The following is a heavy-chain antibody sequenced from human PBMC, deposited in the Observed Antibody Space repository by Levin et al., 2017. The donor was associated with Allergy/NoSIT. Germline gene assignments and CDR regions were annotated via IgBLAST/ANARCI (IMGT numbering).Heavy chain of an antibody. V-gene: IGHV4-31*03. CDR1: GGSISSGGYY. CDR2: IYYSGST. CDR3: AREAARVAGGFDP. Sequence: SETLSLTCTVSGGSISSGGYYWSWIRQHPGKGLEWIGYIYYSGSTYYNPSLKSRVTISVDTSKNQFSLKLSSVTAADTAVYYCAREAARVAGGFDPWGQGTLVTVSS. J-gene: IGHJ5*02. D-gene: IGHD6-6*01.